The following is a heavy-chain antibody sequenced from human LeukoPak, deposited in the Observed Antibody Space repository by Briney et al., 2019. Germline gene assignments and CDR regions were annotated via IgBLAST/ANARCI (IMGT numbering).Heavy chain of an antibody. CDR2: LHHSGST. D-gene: IGHD2/OR15-2a*01. CDR1: GYSITSTYW. V-gene: IGHV4-38-2*01. Sequence: KPSETLSLTCAVSGYSITSTYWWGWIRQTPGRGLEWIGSLHHSGSTSYSPSLKSRVTISVDTSKNQFFLKLRSVTAADTAVYYCARGPFYGRYYQHWGQGTLVTVSS. CDR3: ARGPFYGRYYQH. J-gene: IGHJ1*01.